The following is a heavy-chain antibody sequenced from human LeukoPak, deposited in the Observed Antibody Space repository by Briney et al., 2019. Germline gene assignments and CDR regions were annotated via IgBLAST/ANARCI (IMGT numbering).Heavy chain of an antibody. CDR1: GGSISSGGYS. J-gene: IGHJ3*02. CDR3: ARGRRITMIVVVINKWGYMDI. V-gene: IGHV4-34*01. D-gene: IGHD3-22*01. Sequence: SETLSLTCAVSGGSISSGGYSWSWIRQPPGKGLEWIGEINHSGSTNYNPSLKSRVTISVDTSKNQFSLKLSSVTAADTAVYYCARGRRITMIVVVINKWGYMDIWGQGTMVTVSS. CDR2: INHSGST.